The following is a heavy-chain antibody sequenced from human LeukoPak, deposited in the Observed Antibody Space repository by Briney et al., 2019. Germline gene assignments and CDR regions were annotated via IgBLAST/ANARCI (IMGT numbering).Heavy chain of an antibody. CDR3: ARDTYRPQLIDS. D-gene: IGHD5-18*01. CDR2: IDSGSDDI. CDR1: GFSFSLYA. V-gene: IGHV3-21*05. Sequence: GGSLRLSCAASGFSFSLYAMNWVRQAPGKGLEWISYIDSGSDDILHADSVRGRFAISRDNAKNTLYLEMNSLRAEDTAVYYCARDTYRPQLIDSWGQGTLVTVSA. J-gene: IGHJ4*02.